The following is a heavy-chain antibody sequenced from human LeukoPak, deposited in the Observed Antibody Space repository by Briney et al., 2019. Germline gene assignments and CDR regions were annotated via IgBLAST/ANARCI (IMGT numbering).Heavy chain of an antibody. CDR2: IWYDGNNK. Sequence: GGSLRLSCAASGFTFSGHGMHWVRQAPDKGLEWVAVIWYDGNNKYYAESVKGRFTISRDNSKNTLYLQMNSLRAEDTAVYYCAKDWGYTTMVSYYFDYWGQGALVTVSS. J-gene: IGHJ4*02. CDR1: GFTFSGHG. D-gene: IGHD5-18*01. CDR3: AKDWGYTTMVSYYFDY. V-gene: IGHV3-33*06.